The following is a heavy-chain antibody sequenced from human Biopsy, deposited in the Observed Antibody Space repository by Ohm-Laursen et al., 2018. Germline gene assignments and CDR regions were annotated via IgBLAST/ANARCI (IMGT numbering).Heavy chain of an antibody. Sequence: GASVKVSCKASGYTFTSYGISWVRQAPGQGLEWMGGFAPENGKTIYAQKFQGRITMTEDTSTDTAYMELSSLRSEDTAVYYCAADINVWNVNYWGQGTQVTVSS. CDR1: GYTFTSYG. D-gene: IGHD1-1*01. CDR3: AADINVWNVNY. CDR2: FAPENGKT. V-gene: IGHV1-24*01. J-gene: IGHJ4*02.